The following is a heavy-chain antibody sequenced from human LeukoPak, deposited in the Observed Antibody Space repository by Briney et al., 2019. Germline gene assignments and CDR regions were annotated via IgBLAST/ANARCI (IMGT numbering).Heavy chain of an antibody. Sequence: SETLSLTCTVSGGSISDTYYYWAWIRQPPGKGLEWIGSIHSVGTTYHSPSLKSRPTLSVDTSKNQFSLSLTSVTAADTAVYFCARQVGGWYSNMGSFDSWGQGTLVAVSS. D-gene: IGHD4-11*01. CDR3: ARQVGGWYSNMGSFDS. CDR2: IHSVGTT. J-gene: IGHJ4*02. V-gene: IGHV4-39*01. CDR1: GGSISDTYYY.